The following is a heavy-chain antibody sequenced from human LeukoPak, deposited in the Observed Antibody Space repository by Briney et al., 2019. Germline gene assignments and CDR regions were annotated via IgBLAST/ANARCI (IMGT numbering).Heavy chain of an antibody. D-gene: IGHD4-11*01. CDR3: ARYVRAVTTSWWFDP. Sequence: SETLSLTCTVSGSSISGYYWNWLRQPAGKGLEWIGRLHPSGATNYNPSLKSRITMSLDTSKNQFSLKLSSVTTADTAVYYCARYVRAVTTSWWFDPWGQGTLVTVSS. J-gene: IGHJ5*02. CDR1: GSSISGYY. V-gene: IGHV4-4*07. CDR2: LHPSGAT.